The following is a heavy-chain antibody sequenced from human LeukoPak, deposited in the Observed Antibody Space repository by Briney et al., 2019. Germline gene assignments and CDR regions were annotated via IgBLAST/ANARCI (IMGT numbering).Heavy chain of an antibody. CDR3: ARSLTGVFWYFDL. V-gene: IGHV4-59*08. CDR2: IYYSGST. Sequence: SETLSLTCTVSGGSISSYYWSWIRQPPGKGLEWIGYIYYSGSTNYNPSLKSRVTISVDTSKNQFSLKLSSVTAADTAVYYCARSLTGVFWYFDLWGRGTLVTVSS. CDR1: GGSISSYY. J-gene: IGHJ2*01. D-gene: IGHD3-9*01.